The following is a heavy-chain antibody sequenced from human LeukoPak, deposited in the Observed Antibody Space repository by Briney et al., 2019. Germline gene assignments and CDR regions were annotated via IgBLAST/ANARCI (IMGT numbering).Heavy chain of an antibody. CDR1: GASISSGTYY. CDR2: ILISGSP. CDR3: ARDRYWSGGTCYSHDAFDI. V-gene: IGHV4-61*02. D-gene: IGHD2-15*01. Sequence: TLSITCTVSGASISSGTYYWTWLRQPAGKGLEWIGRILISGSPNYTPSLKSRVTISADTSKNQFSLELSSVTAADTAVYYCARDRYWSGGTCYSHDAFDIWGQGTMVTVSS. J-gene: IGHJ3*02.